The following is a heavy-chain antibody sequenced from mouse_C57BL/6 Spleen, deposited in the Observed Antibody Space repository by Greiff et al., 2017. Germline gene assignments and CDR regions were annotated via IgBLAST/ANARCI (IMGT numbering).Heavy chain of an antibody. J-gene: IGHJ2*02. CDR2: IYPGEGDP. Sequence: QVQLQQSGPELVKPGASVKISCKASGYSFSSSWMNWVKQRPGKGLEWIGRIYPGEGDPNYNGKFKGQATLTADKSSRTAYMQLISLTSEDSAVYFGARRITTVVEGFDYWGQGTSLTVSS. CDR1: GYSFSSSW. V-gene: IGHV1-82*01. D-gene: IGHD1-1*01. CDR3: ARRITTVVEGFDY.